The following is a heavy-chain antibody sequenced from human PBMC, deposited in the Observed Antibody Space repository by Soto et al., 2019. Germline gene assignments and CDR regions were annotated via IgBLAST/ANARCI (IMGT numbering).Heavy chain of an antibody. V-gene: IGHV3-23*01. D-gene: IGHD3-3*01. Sequence: GGSLRLSCAASGFTFSSYAMSWVRQAPGKGLEWVSAISGSGGSTYYADSVKGRFTISRDNSKNTLYLQMNSLRAEDTAVYYCAKEAYDFWSGYYAAPLDYWGQGTLVTVSS. J-gene: IGHJ4*02. CDR3: AKEAYDFWSGYYAAPLDY. CDR1: GFTFSSYA. CDR2: ISGSGGST.